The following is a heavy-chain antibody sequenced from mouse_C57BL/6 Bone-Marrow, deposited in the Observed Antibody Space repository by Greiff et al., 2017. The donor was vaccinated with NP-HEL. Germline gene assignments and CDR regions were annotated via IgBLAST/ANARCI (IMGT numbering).Heavy chain of an antibody. Sequence: EVQLQQSGPELVKPGASVKISCKASGYSFTGYYMNWVKQSPKKSLEWIGEINPSTGGTTYNQKFKAKATLTVDKSSSTAYMQLKSLTSEDSAVYYCARSPAGQATFFDYWGQGTTLTVSS. V-gene: IGHV1-42*01. CDR2: INPSTGGT. CDR1: GYSFTGYY. J-gene: IGHJ2*01. CDR3: ARSPAGQATFFDY. D-gene: IGHD3-2*02.